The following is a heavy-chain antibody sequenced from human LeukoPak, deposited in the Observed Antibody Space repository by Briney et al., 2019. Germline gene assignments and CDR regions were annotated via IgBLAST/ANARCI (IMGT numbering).Heavy chain of an antibody. J-gene: IGHJ4*02. D-gene: IGHD6-13*01. CDR1: GFTFSSYG. Sequence: GGSLRLSCAASGFTFSSYGMHWVRQAPGKGLEWVALISYDGSNKYYADSVKGRFTISRDNSKNTLYLQMNSLRAEDTAVYYCAKDHSGLSWVDYFDYWGQGTLVTVSS. V-gene: IGHV3-30*18. CDR2: ISYDGSNK. CDR3: AKDHSGLSWVDYFDY.